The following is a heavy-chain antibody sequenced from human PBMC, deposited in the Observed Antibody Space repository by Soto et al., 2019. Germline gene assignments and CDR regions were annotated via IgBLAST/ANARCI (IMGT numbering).Heavy chain of an antibody. CDR2: IYYSGST. J-gene: IGHJ4*02. D-gene: IGHD4-17*01. V-gene: IGHV4-39*01. CDR1: GGSISSSSYY. CDR3: ASDDYGDYGLGY. Sequence: SETLSLTCTVSGGSISSSSYYWGWIRQPPGKGLEWIGSIYYSGSTYYNPSLKSRVTISVDTSKNQFSLKLSSVTAADTAVYYCASDDYGDYGLGYWGQGTLVTVSS.